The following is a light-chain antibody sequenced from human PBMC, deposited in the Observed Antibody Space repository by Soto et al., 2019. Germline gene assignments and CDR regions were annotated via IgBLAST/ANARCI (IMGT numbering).Light chain of an antibody. CDR1: SSDVGGYNY. V-gene: IGLV2-14*01. CDR3: SSYTSSSTLEVV. J-gene: IGLJ2*01. CDR2: DVS. Sequence: QSVLTQPASVSGSPGQSITISCTGTSSDVGGYNYVSWYRQHPGKAPKLMIYDVSNRPSGVSNRISGSKSGNTASLTISGLQAEDEADYYCSSYTSSSTLEVVFGGGTKLTVL.